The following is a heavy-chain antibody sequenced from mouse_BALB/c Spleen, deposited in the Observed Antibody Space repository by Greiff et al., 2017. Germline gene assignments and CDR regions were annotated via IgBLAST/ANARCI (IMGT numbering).Heavy chain of an antibody. CDR2: IYPGDGDT. J-gene: IGHJ1*01. V-gene: IGHV1-80*01. D-gene: IGHD1-2*01. Sequence: VQVVESGAELVRPGSSVKISCKASGYAFSSYWMNWVKQRPGQGLEWIGQIYPGDGDTNYNGKFKGKATLTADKSSSTAYMQLSSLTSEDSAVYFCARRGTATWYFDVWGAGTTVTVSS. CDR1: GYAFSSYW. CDR3: ARRGTATWYFDV.